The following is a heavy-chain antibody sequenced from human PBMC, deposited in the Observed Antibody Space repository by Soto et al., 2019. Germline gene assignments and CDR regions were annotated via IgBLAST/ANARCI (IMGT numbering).Heavy chain of an antibody. Sequence: QVQLQQWGAGLLKPSETLSLTCAVYGGSFSGYYWSWIRQPPGKGLEWIGEINHSGSTNYNPSLKSRVTTSVDTSKNQFSLKLSSVTAADTAVYYCARVFAFGGVIVPPYFDYWGQETLVTVSS. V-gene: IGHV4-34*01. CDR1: GGSFSGYY. D-gene: IGHD3-16*02. J-gene: IGHJ4*02. CDR3: ARVFAFGGVIVPPYFDY. CDR2: INHSGST.